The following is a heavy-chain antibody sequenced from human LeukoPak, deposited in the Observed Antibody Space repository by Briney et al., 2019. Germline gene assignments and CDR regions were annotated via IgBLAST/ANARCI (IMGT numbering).Heavy chain of an antibody. CDR3: ARANGDYDPLDYYYGMDV. V-gene: IGHV4-59*01. CDR1: GGSISSYY. J-gene: IGHJ6*02. D-gene: IGHD4-17*01. CDR2: IYYSGST. Sequence: SETLSLTCTVSGGSISSYYWSWIRQPPGKGLEWIGYIYYSGSTNYNPSLKSRVTISVDTSKNQFSLKLSSVTAADTAVYYCARANGDYDPLDYYYGMDVWGQGTTVTVSS.